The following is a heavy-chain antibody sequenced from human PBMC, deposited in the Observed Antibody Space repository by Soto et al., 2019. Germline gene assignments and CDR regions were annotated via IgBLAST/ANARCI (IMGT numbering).Heavy chain of an antibody. D-gene: IGHD1-26*01. Sequence: QVHLVQSGAEVKKPGASVKVSCKASGYTFTSYGITWVRQAPGQGLEWMGWISAHNGNTDYAQKLQGRVIVTRDTSTSTAYMELRSLRSEDRAVYYCARGSYGDYWGQGALVTVSS. CDR1: GYTFTSYG. CDR2: ISAHNGNT. CDR3: ARGSYGDY. V-gene: IGHV1-18*01. J-gene: IGHJ4*02.